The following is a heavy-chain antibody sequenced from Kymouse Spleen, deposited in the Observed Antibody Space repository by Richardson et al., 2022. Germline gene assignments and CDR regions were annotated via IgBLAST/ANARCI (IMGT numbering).Heavy chain of an antibody. Sequence: QVQLQQWGAGLLKPSETLSLTCAVYGGSFSGYYWSWIRQPPGKGLEWIGEINHSGSTNYNPSLKSRVTISVDTSKNQFSLKLSSVTAADTAVYYCARSDYGDYRFDYWGQGTLVTVSS. V-gene: IGHV4-34*01. D-gene: IGHD4-17*01. J-gene: IGHJ4*02. CDR2: INHSGST. CDR3: ARSDYGDYRFDY. CDR1: GGSFSGYY.